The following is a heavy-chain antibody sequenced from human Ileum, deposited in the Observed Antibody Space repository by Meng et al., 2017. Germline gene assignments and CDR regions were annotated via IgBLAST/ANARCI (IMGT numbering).Heavy chain of an antibody. D-gene: IGHD2-8*01. Sequence: GESLKISCAASGFTFSSYWMNWVRQAPGKGLVWVSRIHYDGSSTSYADSVKGRFTISRDNPKNVVYLQMNSLRAEDTAVYYCATYRAFNGDLDNDYWGQGTLVTVSS. J-gene: IGHJ4*02. CDR3: ATYRAFNGDLDNDY. V-gene: IGHV3-74*01. CDR2: IHYDGSST. CDR1: GFTFSSYW.